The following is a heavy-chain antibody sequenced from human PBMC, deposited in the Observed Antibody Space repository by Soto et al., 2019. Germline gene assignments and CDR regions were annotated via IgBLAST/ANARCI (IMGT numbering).Heavy chain of an antibody. Sequence: GGSLRLSCAASGFTFSSYAMHWVRQAPGKGLEWVAVISYDGSNKYYADSVKGRFTISRDNSKNTLYLQMNSLRAEDTAVYYCARPSNGGYAKGDDAFDIWGQGTMVTVSS. CDR3: ARPSNGGYAKGDDAFDI. J-gene: IGHJ3*02. CDR1: GFTFSSYA. V-gene: IGHV3-30-3*01. D-gene: IGHD5-12*01. CDR2: ISYDGSNK.